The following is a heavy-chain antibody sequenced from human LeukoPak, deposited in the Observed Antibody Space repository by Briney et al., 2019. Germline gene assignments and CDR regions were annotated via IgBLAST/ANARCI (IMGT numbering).Heavy chain of an antibody. D-gene: IGHD2-2*01. Sequence: ASVKVSCKASGYTFTGYYMHWVRQAPGQGLEWMGWINPNSGGTTYAQKFQGRVTMTRDTSISTAYMELSRLRSDDTAVYYCATSAAAPTPFDLWGRGTLVTVSS. J-gene: IGHJ2*01. V-gene: IGHV1-2*02. CDR1: GYTFTGYY. CDR3: ATSAAAPTPFDL. CDR2: INPNSGGT.